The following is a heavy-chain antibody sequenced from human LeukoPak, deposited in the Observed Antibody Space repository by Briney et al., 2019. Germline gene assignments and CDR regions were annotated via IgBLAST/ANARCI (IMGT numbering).Heavy chain of an antibody. Sequence: PSETLSLTCAVSGVSISSSNWWSWVRQPPGKGLEWIGEIYHSGSANYNPTLKSRVTMSVDTSKNQFSLKLTSVTAADTAVYYCARALKYDYDDLDAYDIWGQGTMVSVSS. J-gene: IGHJ3*02. V-gene: IGHV4-4*02. CDR2: IYHSGSA. CDR1: GVSISSSNW. D-gene: IGHD4-17*01. CDR3: ARALKYDYDDLDAYDI.